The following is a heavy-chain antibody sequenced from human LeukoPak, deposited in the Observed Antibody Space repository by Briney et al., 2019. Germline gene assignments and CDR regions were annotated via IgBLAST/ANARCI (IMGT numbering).Heavy chain of an antibody. CDR2: IYTSGST. CDR3: ARGKAYSGSHGPGDY. D-gene: IGHD1-26*01. CDR1: GGSISSGSYY. V-gene: IGHV4-61*02. Sequence: SETLSLTCTVSGGSISSGSYYWSWIRQPAGKGLEWIGRIYTSGSTNYNPSLKSRVTISVDTSKNQFSLKLSSVTAADTAVYYCARGKAYSGSHGPGDYWGQGTLVTVSS. J-gene: IGHJ4*02.